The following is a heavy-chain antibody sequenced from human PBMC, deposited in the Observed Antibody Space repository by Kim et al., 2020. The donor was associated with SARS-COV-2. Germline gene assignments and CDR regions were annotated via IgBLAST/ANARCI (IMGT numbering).Heavy chain of an antibody. Sequence: RYSPACQGQVTISADKSTTTAYLRWSSLKASDTAMYYCTRSAGPYDYYFDYWGQGTLVTVSS. D-gene: IGHD3-16*01. CDR3: TRSAGPYDYYFDY. J-gene: IGHJ4*02. V-gene: IGHV5-51*01.